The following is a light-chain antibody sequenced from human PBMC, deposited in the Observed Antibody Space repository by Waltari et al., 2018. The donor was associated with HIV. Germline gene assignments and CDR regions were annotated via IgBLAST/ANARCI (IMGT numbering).Light chain of an antibody. J-gene: IGKJ5*01. CDR1: QSISTY. CDR3: QQRSSWPIT. Sequence: ELVLTQSPATLSLSPGERATLSCRASQSISTYLAWYQQKPGQAPRLLIYGASSRATGIPARFSGSGSGTDFTLTISSLEPGDFGVFYCQQRSSWPITFGQGTRLEIK. CDR2: GAS. V-gene: IGKV3-11*01.